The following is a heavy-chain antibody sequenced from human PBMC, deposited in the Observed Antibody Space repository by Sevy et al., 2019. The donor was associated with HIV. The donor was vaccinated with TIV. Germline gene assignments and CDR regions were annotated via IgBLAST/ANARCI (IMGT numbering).Heavy chain of an antibody. CDR1: GFTFSSYG. CDR3: AREYSSGWNNYYYGMDV. Sequence: GGSLRLSCAASGFTFSSYGMHWVRQAPGKGLEWVAVIWHDGSNKYYADSVKGRFTISRDNSKNTLYLQMNSLRAEDTAVYYCAREYSSGWNNYYYGMDVWGQGTTVTVSS. V-gene: IGHV3-33*01. CDR2: IWHDGSNK. D-gene: IGHD6-19*01. J-gene: IGHJ6*02.